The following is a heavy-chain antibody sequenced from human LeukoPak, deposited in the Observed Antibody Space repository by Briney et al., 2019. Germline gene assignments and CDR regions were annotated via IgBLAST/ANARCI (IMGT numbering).Heavy chain of an antibody. D-gene: IGHD1-26*01. V-gene: IGHV1-69*13. CDR3: ATYYASEY. CDR2: IIPIFGTA. J-gene: IGHJ4*02. Sequence: SVKVSCKASGYTFTSYGISWVRQAPGQGLEWMGGIIPIFGTANYAQKFQGRVTITADESTSTAYMELSSLRSEDTAVYYCATYYASEYWGQGTLVTVSS. CDR1: GYTFTSYG.